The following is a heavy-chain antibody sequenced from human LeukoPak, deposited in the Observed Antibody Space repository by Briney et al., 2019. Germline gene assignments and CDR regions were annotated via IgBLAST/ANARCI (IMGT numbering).Heavy chain of an antibody. CDR2: IYHSGST. CDR3: ARAGYSSGWSGAFDI. J-gene: IGHJ3*02. V-gene: IGHV4-4*02. Sequence: SGTLSLTCAVSGGSTSSSNWWSWVRQPPGKGLEWIGEIYHSGSTNYNPSLKSRVTISVDKSKNQFSLKLSSVTAADTAVYYCARAGYSSGWSGAFDIWGQGTMVTVSS. CDR1: GGSTSSSNW. D-gene: IGHD6-19*01.